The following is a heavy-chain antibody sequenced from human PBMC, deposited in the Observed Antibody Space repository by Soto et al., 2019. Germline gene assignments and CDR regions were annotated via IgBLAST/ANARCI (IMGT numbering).Heavy chain of an antibody. CDR3: ARGHRRRCSSTSCYTRYFDP. CDR1: GGSFSGYY. V-gene: IGHV4-34*01. J-gene: IGHJ5*02. D-gene: IGHD2-2*02. Sequence: PSETLSLTCAVYGGSFSGYYWSWIRQPPGKGLEWIGEINHSGSTNYNPSLKSRVTISVDTSKNQFSLKLSSVTAADTAVYYCARGHRRRCSSTSCYTRYFDPWGQGTRVTVSS. CDR2: INHSGST.